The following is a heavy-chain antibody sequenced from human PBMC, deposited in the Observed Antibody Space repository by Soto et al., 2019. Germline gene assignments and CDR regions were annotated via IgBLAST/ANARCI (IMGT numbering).Heavy chain of an antibody. CDR3: AKGARDVDS. Sequence: EVQLLESGGGLVQPGGSLRLSCAASGFTFSSQTMSWVRQAPGKGLEWVSVISSSGSTSYTDSVEGRFTISKDSSKNTLYLQLNSLRVEDTAVYYCAKGARDVDSGGQGTLVTVSS. CDR2: ISSSGST. J-gene: IGHJ4*02. CDR1: GFTFSSQT. D-gene: IGHD5-12*01. V-gene: IGHV3-23*01.